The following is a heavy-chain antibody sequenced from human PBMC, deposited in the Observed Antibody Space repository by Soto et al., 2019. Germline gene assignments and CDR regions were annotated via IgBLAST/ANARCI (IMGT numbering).Heavy chain of an antibody. V-gene: IGHV1-3*01. Sequence: ASVKVSCKASGYTFTSYAMHWVRQAPGQRLEWMGWINAGNGNTKYSQKFQGRVTLTRDTSASTAYMELSSLRSEDTAVYYCARGPMLVGAALHWFDPWGQGTLVTV. CDR3: ARGPMLVGAALHWFDP. D-gene: IGHD2-15*01. J-gene: IGHJ5*02. CDR1: GYTFTSYA. CDR2: INAGNGNT.